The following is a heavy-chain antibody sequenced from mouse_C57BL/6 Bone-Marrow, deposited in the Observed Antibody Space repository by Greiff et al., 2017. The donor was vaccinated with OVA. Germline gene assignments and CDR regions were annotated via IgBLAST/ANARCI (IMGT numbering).Heavy chain of an antibody. CDR1: GFNIKDDY. CDR3: TTFEKAY. CDR2: IDPENGDT. J-gene: IGHJ3*01. V-gene: IGHV14-4*01. Sequence: VQLKQSGAELVRPGASVKLSCTASGFNIKDDYMHWVKQRPEQGLEWIGWIDPENGDTEYASKFQGKATITADTSSNTAYLQLSSLTSEDTAVYYCTTFEKAYWGQGTLVTVSA.